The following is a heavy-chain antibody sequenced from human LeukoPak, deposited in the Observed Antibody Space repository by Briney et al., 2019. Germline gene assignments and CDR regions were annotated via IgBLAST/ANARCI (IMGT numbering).Heavy chain of an antibody. CDR3: ARVIHSSGWYFLYS. D-gene: IGHD6-19*01. Sequence: GGSLRLSCAASGFTFGDAAMQWVRQPPGKGLEYVAAISTDGSMTNYAHYVKGRFTISRDNLKNTLYLQMGSLRAEDMAVYFCARVIHSSGWYFLYSWGQGSLVTVSS. CDR1: GFTFGDAA. V-gene: IGHV3-64*01. CDR2: ISTDGSMT. J-gene: IGHJ4*02.